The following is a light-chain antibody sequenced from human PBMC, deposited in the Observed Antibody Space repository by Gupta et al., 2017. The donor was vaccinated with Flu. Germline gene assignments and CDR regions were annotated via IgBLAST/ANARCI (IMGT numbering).Light chain of an antibody. CDR1: SSNIGSNF. CDR3: SVWDDSPRNWE. CDR2: KNS. Sequence: QSVVTQPPSASGTPGPRIIISCSGSSSNIGSNFVYWYQQLPGTAPKLLIYKNSERPSGVPDRFSGSKSGTSASLAISGLRPEEEGDYYCSVWDDSPRNWEFGGGTKVTVL. V-gene: IGLV1-47*01. J-gene: IGLJ3*02.